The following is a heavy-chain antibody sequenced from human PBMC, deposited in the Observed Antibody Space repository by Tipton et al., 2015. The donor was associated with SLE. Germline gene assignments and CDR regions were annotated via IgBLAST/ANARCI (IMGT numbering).Heavy chain of an antibody. CDR1: GGSFTSSSYY. CDR2: INHRGST. D-gene: IGHD5-12*01. CDR3: ARLRGGCFDY. J-gene: IGHJ4*02. V-gene: IGHV4-34*01. Sequence: TLSLTCAVYGGSFTSSSYYWAWIRQSPGKGVEWIGEINHRGSTNHNPSLKSRVTISRDTSKNQFSLRLSSVTAADTAVYYCARLRGGCFDYWGQGTLVTVSS.